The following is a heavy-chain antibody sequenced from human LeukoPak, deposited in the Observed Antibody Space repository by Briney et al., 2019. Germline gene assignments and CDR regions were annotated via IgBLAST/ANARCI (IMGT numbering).Heavy chain of an antibody. CDR1: SGSCRGYY. J-gene: IGHJ6*03. D-gene: IGHD4-23*01. CDR3: ARAIYGGPVYYYYMDV. V-gene: IGHV4-34*01. CDR2: INHSGST. Sequence: PSETLSLTCAVYSGSCRGYYWSWIRQPPGKGLEWIGEINHSGSTNYNPSLKSRVTISVDTSKNQFSLKLSSVTAADTAVYYCARAIYGGPVYYYYMDVWGKGTTVTVSS.